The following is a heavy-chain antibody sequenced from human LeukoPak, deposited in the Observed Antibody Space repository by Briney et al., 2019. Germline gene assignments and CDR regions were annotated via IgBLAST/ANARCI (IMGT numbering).Heavy chain of an antibody. V-gene: IGHV4-30-2*01. CDR3: AREVGGLDY. D-gene: IGHD2-15*01. J-gene: IGHJ4*02. CDR2: IYHSGST. Sequence: SETLSLTCTVSGGSISSGGYYWSWIQQPPGKGLEWIGYIYHSGSTYYNPSLKSRVTMSVDTSKNQFSLKLSSVTAADTAVYYCAREVGGLDYWGQGTLVTVSS. CDR1: GGSISSGGYY.